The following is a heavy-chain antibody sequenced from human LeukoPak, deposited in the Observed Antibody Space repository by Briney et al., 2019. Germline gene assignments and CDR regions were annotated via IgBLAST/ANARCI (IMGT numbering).Heavy chain of an antibody. V-gene: IGHV4-38-2*02. CDR2: ISSGGST. Sequence: PSETLSLACAVSSYSIKSYYYWAWIRQPPGKGLEWIGSISSGGSTSYNPSLKSRVTISTDTSRNEFSLRLTSVTAADTAVYYCARDPPRGSASYHALVIWGQGTMVTVSS. J-gene: IGHJ3*02. CDR3: ARDPPRGSASYHALVI. D-gene: IGHD3-10*01. CDR1: SYSIKSYYY.